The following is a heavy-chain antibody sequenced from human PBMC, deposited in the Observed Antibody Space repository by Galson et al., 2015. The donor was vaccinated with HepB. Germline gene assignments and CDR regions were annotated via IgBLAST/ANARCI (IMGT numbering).Heavy chain of an antibody. V-gene: IGHV5-51*01. CDR3: ASTIYYYDSSGYYPDAFDI. CDR1: GYSFTSYW. D-gene: IGHD3-22*01. Sequence: QSGAEVKKPGESLKISCKGSGYSFTSYWIGWVRQMPGKGLEWMGIIYPGDSDTRYSPSFQGQVTISANKSISTAYLQWSSLKASDTAMYYCASTIYYYDSSGYYPDAFDIWGQGTMVTVSS. J-gene: IGHJ3*02. CDR2: IYPGDSDT.